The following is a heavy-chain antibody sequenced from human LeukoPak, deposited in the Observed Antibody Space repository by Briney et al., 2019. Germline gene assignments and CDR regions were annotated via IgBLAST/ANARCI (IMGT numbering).Heavy chain of an antibody. CDR3: ARDTHYYENSDDYDDAFDI. J-gene: IGHJ3*02. V-gene: IGHV4-59*01. CDR1: GGSISGYY. CDR2: IHYKRNT. Sequence: PSETLSLTCTVSGGSISGYYWSWIRQPPGKGLEWIGHIHYKRNTNYNASLKSRVSMLLDTSKNQISLRLSSVTAADTAVYHCARDTHYYENSDDYDDAFDIWGQGTRVTVSS. D-gene: IGHD3-22*01.